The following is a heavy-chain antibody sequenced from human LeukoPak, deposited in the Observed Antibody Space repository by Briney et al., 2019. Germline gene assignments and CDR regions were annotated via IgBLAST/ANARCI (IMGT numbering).Heavy chain of an antibody. J-gene: IGHJ3*02. CDR1: GFTVSSNY. V-gene: IGHV3-66*01. CDR3: ARGGSEIIVVVPAAMSSDAFDI. CDR2: IYSGGST. Sequence: GGSLRLSCAASGFTVSSNYMSWVRQAPGKGLEWVSVIYSGGSTYYADSVKGRFTISRDNSKNTLYLQMKSLRAEDTAVYYCARGGSEIIVVVPAAMSSDAFDIWGQGTMVTVSS. D-gene: IGHD2-2*01.